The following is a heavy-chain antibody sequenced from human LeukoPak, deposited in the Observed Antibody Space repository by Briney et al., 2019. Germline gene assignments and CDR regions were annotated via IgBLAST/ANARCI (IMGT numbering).Heavy chain of an antibody. D-gene: IGHD3-10*01. Sequence: ASVKVSCKASGYTFTSYDINWVRQATGQGLEWMGWMNPNNGDTGYAQKFQGRVTIARNTSISTAYMELSSLRSEDTAVYYCARGHGDPLMVRGLIITSAYYYYYYMDVWGKGTTVTVSS. J-gene: IGHJ6*03. CDR3: ARGHGDPLMVRGLIITSAYYYYYYMDV. CDR2: MNPNNGDT. V-gene: IGHV1-8*03. CDR1: GYTFTSYD.